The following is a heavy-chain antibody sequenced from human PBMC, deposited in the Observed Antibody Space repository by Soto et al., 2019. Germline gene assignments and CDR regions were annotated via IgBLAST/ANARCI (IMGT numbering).Heavy chain of an antibody. CDR1: GFTFSNYW. CDR2: IKSDGSST. CDR3: ARGNYGMDV. J-gene: IGHJ6*02. V-gene: IGHV3-74*01. Sequence: EVQLVESGGGLVQPGGSLRLSCSASGFTFSNYWMHWVRQGPGKGLVWVSRIKSDGSSTNYADSVKGRFTSSRDNAKNTLYLQLNSLRVEDTAVYYCARGNYGMDVWGQGTTVTVSS.